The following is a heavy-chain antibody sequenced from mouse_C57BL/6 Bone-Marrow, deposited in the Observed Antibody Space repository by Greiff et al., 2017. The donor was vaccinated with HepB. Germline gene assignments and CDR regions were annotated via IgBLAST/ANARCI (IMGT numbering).Heavy chain of an antibody. D-gene: IGHD2-3*01. V-gene: IGHV5-9-1*02. CDR1: GFTFSSYA. CDR2: ISSGGDYT. J-gene: IGHJ3*01. CDR3: TRDFDGYYSAWFAY. Sequence: EVMLVESGEGLVKPGGSLKLSCAASGFTFSSYAMSWVRQTPEKRLEWVAYISSGGDYTYYADTVKGRFTISRDNARNTLYLQMSSLMSEDTAMYYGTRDFDGYYSAWFAYWGQGTLVTVSA.